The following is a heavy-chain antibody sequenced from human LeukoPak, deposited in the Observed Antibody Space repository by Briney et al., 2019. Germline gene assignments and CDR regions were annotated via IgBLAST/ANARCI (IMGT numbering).Heavy chain of an antibody. CDR2: INHSGST. J-gene: IGHJ4*02. CDR3: ARESDSSGWFQVDY. D-gene: IGHD6-19*01. Sequence: PSETLSLTCDLYGASFGTYYASCIRQLPKKRLEWIWEINHSGSTNYNPSLKSRVTISVDTSKNQFSLKLSSVTAADTAVYYCARESDSSGWFQVDYCGQGELVTVSS. CDR1: GASFGTYY. V-gene: IGHV4-34*01.